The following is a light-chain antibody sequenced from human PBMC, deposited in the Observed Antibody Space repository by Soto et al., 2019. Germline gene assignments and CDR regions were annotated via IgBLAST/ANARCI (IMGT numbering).Light chain of an antibody. V-gene: IGKV4-1*01. J-gene: IGKJ4*01. Sequence: DIVMTQSPDSLAVSLGERATINCKSSQSVLYSSHNKNYLAWSQQKPGQPPKLLIYWASTRESGVPDRFSGSGSGTDFNLTISSLQAEDVAVADGQPYYSTPPLTFGVGAKVESK. CDR3: QPYYSTPPLT. CDR2: WAS. CDR1: QSVLYSSHNKNY.